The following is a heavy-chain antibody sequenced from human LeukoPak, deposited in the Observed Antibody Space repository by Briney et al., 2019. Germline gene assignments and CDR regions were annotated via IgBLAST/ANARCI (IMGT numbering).Heavy chain of an antibody. J-gene: IGHJ6*04. CDR2: IYYSGST. Sequence: TSETLSLTCTVSGGSISSSSYYWGWIRQPPGKGLEWIGSIYYSGSTYYNPSLKSRVTISVDTSKNQFSLKLSSVTAADTAVYYCARGLDAMDVWGKGTTVTVSS. V-gene: IGHV4-39*07. CDR1: GGSISSSSYY. CDR3: ARGLDAMDV. D-gene: IGHD3-16*01.